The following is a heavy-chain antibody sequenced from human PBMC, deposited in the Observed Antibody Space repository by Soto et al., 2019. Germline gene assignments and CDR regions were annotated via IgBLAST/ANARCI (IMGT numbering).Heavy chain of an antibody. D-gene: IGHD3-10*01. CDR1: GGSISSYY. J-gene: IGHJ6*02. V-gene: IGHV4-59*04. CDR2: IYYSGST. CDR3: AREGFGTYYYYGMDV. Sequence: KPSETLSLTCTVSGGSISSYYWSWIRQPPGKGLEWIGYIYYSGSTYYNPSLKSRVTISVDTSKNQFSLKLSSVTAADTAVYYCAREGFGTYYYYGMDVWGQGTTVTVSS.